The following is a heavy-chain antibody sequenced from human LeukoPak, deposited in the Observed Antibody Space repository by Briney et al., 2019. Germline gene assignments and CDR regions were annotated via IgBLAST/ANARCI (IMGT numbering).Heavy chain of an antibody. CDR3: AGSRSAAVAYDY. D-gene: IGHD6-19*01. J-gene: IGHJ4*02. V-gene: IGHV4-34*01. Sequence: SETLSLTCAVYGGSFSGYYWSWISQPPGKGLEWIGEINHSGSTNYNPSLKSRVTMSVDTSKNQFSLRLRSVTAADTAVYYCAGSRSAAVAYDYWGQGTLVSVSS. CDR2: INHSGST. CDR1: GGSFSGYY.